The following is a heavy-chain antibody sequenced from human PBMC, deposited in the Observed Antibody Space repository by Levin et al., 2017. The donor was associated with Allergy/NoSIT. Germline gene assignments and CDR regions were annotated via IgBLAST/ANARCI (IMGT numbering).Heavy chain of an antibody. J-gene: IGHJ4*02. CDR3: ARTDYGDYGGIDY. Sequence: SQTLSLTCAVSGYSISSSNWWGWIRQPPGKGLEWIGYIYYSGSTYYNPSLKSRVTMSVDTSKNQFSLKLSSVTAVDTAVYYCARTDYGDYGGIDYWGQGTLVTVSS. CDR1: GYSISSSNW. CDR2: IYYSGST. D-gene: IGHD4-17*01. V-gene: IGHV4-28*01.